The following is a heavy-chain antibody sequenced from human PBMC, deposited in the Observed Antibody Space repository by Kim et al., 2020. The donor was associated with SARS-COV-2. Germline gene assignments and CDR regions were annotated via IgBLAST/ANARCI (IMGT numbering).Heavy chain of an antibody. D-gene: IGHD5-18*01. Sequence: GGSLRLSCAASGFTFSSYAMSWVRQAPGKGLEWVSAISGSGGSTYYADSVKGRFTISRDNSKNTLYLQMNSLRAEDTAVYYCAKSVYSYGYVGWYYFDYWGQGTLVTVSS. J-gene: IGHJ4*02. CDR3: AKSVYSYGYVGWYYFDY. V-gene: IGHV3-23*01. CDR1: GFTFSSYA. CDR2: ISGSGGST.